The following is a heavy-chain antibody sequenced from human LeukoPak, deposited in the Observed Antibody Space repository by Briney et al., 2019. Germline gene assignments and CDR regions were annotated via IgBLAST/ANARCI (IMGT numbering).Heavy chain of an antibody. J-gene: IGHJ3*02. CDR1: GGSFSGYY. CDR3: AREPPPGSTIQSGAFDI. CDR2: INHSGST. D-gene: IGHD6-13*01. Sequence: KPSETLSLTCAVYGGSFSGYYWSWIRQPPGKGLEWIGEINHSGSTNYNPSLKSRVTISVDTSKNQFSLKLSSVTAADTAVYYCAREPPPGSTIQSGAFDIWGQGTMVTVSS. V-gene: IGHV4-34*01.